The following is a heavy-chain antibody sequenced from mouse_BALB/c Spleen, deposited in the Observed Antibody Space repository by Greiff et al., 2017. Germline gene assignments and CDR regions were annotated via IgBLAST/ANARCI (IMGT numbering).Heavy chain of an antibody. J-gene: IGHJ3*01. CDR1: GFTFSSYA. CDR2: ISSGGST. V-gene: IGHV5-6-5*01. Sequence: EVQLKESGGGLVKPGGSLKLSCAASGFTFSSYAMSWVRQTPEKRLEWVASISSGGSTYYPDSVKGRFTISRDNARNILYLQMSSLRSEDTAMYYCARGYDYGPWFAYWGQGTLVTVSA. CDR3: ARGYDYGPWFAY. D-gene: IGHD2-4*01.